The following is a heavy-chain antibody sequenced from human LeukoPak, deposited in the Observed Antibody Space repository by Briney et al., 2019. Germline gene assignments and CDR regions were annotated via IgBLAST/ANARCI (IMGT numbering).Heavy chain of an antibody. CDR3: ARGLGEGYPDY. V-gene: IGHV4-34*01. D-gene: IGHD5-24*01. Sequence: PETLSLTCAVHGGSFSGFYWTWMRQPPGKGLEWIGEIKHGGFTSYHPSLKSRVTMSEDTSNNQFSLKLTSVTAADTAVYYCARGLGEGYPDYWGPGTPVTVSS. CDR1: GGSFSGFY. J-gene: IGHJ4*02. CDR2: IKHGGFT.